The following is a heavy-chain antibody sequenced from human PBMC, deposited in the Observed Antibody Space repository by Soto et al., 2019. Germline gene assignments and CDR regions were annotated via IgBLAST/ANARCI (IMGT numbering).Heavy chain of an antibody. D-gene: IGHD3-3*01. CDR3: ARTSIFGVVLNAFDI. Sequence: SETLSLTCTVSGGSFSGGGCYWSWIRQHPGKCLEWMGYISYSGNTKYKPSLQSRITISVDTSENQFSLRLTSVTAADTAIYLCARTSIFGVVLNAFDIWGQGTLVTV. V-gene: IGHV4-31*03. CDR2: ISYSGNT. CDR1: GGSFSGGGCY. J-gene: IGHJ3*02.